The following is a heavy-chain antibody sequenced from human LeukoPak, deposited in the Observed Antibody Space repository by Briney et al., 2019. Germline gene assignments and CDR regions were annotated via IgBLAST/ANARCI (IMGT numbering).Heavy chain of an antibody. CDR2: ISYDGSNK. Sequence: GGSLRLSCAASGFTFSSYAMHWVRQAPGKGLEWVAVISYDGSNKYYADSVKGRFTISRDNSKNTLYLQMNSLRAEDTAVYYCAREAYSYGYNWFDPWGQGTLVTVSS. CDR3: AREAYSYGYNWFDP. J-gene: IGHJ5*02. CDR1: GFTFSSYA. V-gene: IGHV3-30-3*01. D-gene: IGHD5-18*01.